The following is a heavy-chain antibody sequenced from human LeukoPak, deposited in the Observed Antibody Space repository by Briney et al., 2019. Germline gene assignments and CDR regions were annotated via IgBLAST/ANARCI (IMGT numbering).Heavy chain of an antibody. CDR1: GFTLSSYA. V-gene: IGHV3-30*04. J-gene: IGHJ4*02. D-gene: IGHD1-26*01. CDR3: AREVTIVGAPTFDH. Sequence: GGSLRLSCAASGFTLSSYAMHWVRQAPGKGLEWVAVISYDGSNKYYADSVKGRFTISGDNSKNTLYLQMNSLRAEDTAVYYCAREVTIVGAPTFDHGGQGTLVTVYS. CDR2: ISYDGSNK.